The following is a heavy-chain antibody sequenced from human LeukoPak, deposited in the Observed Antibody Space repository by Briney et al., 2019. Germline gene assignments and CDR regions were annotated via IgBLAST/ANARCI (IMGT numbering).Heavy chain of an antibody. CDR1: GFTFSSYG. V-gene: IGHV3-23*01. D-gene: IGHD2-15*01. J-gene: IGHJ4*02. CDR2: ISGSGGST. CDR3: AKDPGRSIVSDY. Sequence: GGSLRLSCAASGFTFSSYGMSWVRQAPGKGLEWVSAISGSGGSTYYADSVKGRFTISRDNSKNTLYPQMNSLRAEDTAVYYCAKDPGRSIVSDYWGQGTLVTVSS.